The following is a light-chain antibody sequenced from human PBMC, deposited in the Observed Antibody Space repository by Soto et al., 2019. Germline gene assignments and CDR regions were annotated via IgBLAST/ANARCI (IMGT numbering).Light chain of an antibody. CDR3: STFGGSGV. Sequence: QSALTQPDSVSGSPGQSITISCTGTSSDVGRYNYVSWYQRHPGKAPKLILYEVTNRPSGVSSRFSGSKSGNTASLTITGLQADDEADYYCSTFGGSGVFGTGTKVTVL. V-gene: IGLV2-14*01. CDR1: SSDVGRYNY. J-gene: IGLJ1*01. CDR2: EVT.